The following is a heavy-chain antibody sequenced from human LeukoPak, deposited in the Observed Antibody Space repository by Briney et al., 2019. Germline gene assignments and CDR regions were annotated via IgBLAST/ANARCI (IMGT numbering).Heavy chain of an antibody. CDR2: SIPIRGIA. D-gene: IGHD6-13*01. CDR1: VGTFSSYT. J-gene: IGHJ5*02. CDR3: EREGTSSTVWFDP. V-gene: IGHV1-69*04. Sequence: SVKVSCKASVGTFSSYTISGVRQAPGQGLEWMGRSIPIRGIANYAQKFQGRVTIHADKYTRTAYMELSSLRSEDTAVYYCEREGTSSTVWFDPWGQGTLVTVSS.